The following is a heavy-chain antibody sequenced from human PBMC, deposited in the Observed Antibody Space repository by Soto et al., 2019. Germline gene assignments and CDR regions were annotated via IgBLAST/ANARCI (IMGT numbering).Heavy chain of an antibody. CDR2: INHSGST. Sequence: LSLTCAVYGGSLSGYYWSWIRQPPGKGLEWIGEINHSGSTNYNPSLKSRVTISVDTSKNQFSLKLSSVTAADTAVYYCARGRVATIGYYYYYGMDVWGQGTTVTVSS. V-gene: IGHV4-34*01. CDR3: ARGRVATIGYYYYYGMDV. D-gene: IGHD5-12*01. J-gene: IGHJ6*02. CDR1: GGSLSGYY.